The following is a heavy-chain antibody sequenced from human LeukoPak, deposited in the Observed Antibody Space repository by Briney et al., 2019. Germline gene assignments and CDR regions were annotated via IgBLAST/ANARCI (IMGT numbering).Heavy chain of an antibody. CDR2: IAHDGSNK. D-gene: IGHD6-19*01. V-gene: IGHV3-30*03. CDR1: GFTFSNYV. Sequence: GGSLRLSCAASGFTFSNYVMQWVRQAPGKGLEWVALIAHDGSNKYYADSVKGRFTISRENSKNTVYLQMNSLRAEETAVYYCARGYSSGWYHLVDAFDIWGQGTMVTVSS. J-gene: IGHJ3*02. CDR3: ARGYSSGWYHLVDAFDI.